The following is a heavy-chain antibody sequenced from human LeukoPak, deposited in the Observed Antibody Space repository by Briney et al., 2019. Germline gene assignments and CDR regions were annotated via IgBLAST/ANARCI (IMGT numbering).Heavy chain of an antibody. CDR1: GGSFSGYY. CDR2: INHSGST. CDR3: ARRTGSSSFVNFDY. D-gene: IGHD6-6*01. V-gene: IGHV4-34*01. J-gene: IGHJ4*02. Sequence: TSETLSPTCAVYGGSFSGYYWSWIRQPPGKGLEWIGEINHSGSTNYNPSLKSRVTISVDTSKNQFSLKLSSETAADTAVYYCARRTGSSSFVNFDYWGQGTLVTVSS.